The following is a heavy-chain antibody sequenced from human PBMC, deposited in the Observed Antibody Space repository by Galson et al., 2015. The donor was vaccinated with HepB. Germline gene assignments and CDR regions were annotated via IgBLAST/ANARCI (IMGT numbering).Heavy chain of an antibody. V-gene: IGHV1-58*01. CDR1: GFTFTSSP. Sequence: SVKVSCKASGFTFTSSPVQWVRQARGQRLEWIGWIVVGSGNTNYAQKFQERVTITRDMSTSTAYMELGSLRSEDTAVYYCAAEATVVGYFDLWGRGTLVTVSS. CDR3: AAEATVVGYFDL. J-gene: IGHJ2*01. CDR2: IVVGSGNT. D-gene: IGHD4-17*01.